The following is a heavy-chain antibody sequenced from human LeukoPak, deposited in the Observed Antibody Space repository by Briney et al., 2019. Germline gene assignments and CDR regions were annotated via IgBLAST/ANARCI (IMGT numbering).Heavy chain of an antibody. CDR2: ISYDGSKK. CDR1: GFTFSSFA. CDR3: AKTPPVGNY. D-gene: IGHD3-10*01. Sequence: GGSLRLSCAASGFTFSSFAMHRVRQAPGKGLEWVAVISYDGSKKYYADSVKGRFTISRDNSKNTLYLQMNSLRAEDTAVYYCAKTPPVGNYWGQGTLVTVSS. J-gene: IGHJ4*02. V-gene: IGHV3-30*04.